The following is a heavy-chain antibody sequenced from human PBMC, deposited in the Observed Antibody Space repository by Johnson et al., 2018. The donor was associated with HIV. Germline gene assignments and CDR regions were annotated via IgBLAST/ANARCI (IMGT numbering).Heavy chain of an antibody. V-gene: IGHV3-20*04. CDR2: INWNGGST. D-gene: IGHD4-17*01. CDR1: GFSFDDYG. Sequence: VQLVESGGGVVRPGGSLRLSCAASGFSFDDYGMSWVRQAPGQGLEWVAGINWNGGSTGYADSVKGRFTISRDNTNNFLYLQMNSLRVEDTAVYYCARSRETGDRLWRAFDIWGHGTMVTVSS. J-gene: IGHJ3*02. CDR3: ARSRETGDRLWRAFDI.